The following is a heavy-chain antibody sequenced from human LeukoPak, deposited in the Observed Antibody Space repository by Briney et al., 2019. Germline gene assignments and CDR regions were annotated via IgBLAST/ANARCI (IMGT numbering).Heavy chain of an antibody. CDR2: ISYSGST. D-gene: IGHD3-22*01. CDR3: AREPGFDSSGYLNWFDP. CDR1: GGSISSYY. V-gene: IGHV4-59*01. Sequence: PSQTLSLTCTVSGGSISSYYWSWIRQPPGKGLDWIACISYSGSTKYNPSLKSRVTISVDTSKNQLSLKLSSVTAADTAAYYCAREPGFDSSGYLNWFDPWGQGTLVTVSS. J-gene: IGHJ5*02.